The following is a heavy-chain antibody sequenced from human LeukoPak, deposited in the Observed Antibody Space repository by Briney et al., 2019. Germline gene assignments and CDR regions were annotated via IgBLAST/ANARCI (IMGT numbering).Heavy chain of an antibody. D-gene: IGHD1-26*01. V-gene: IGHV4-34*01. CDR1: GGSFSGYY. CDR2: INHSGST. J-gene: IGHJ3*02. CDR3: ARPYWGEGELYDAFDI. Sequence: SETLSLTCAVYGGSFSGYYWSWIRQPPGKGLEWLGEINHSGSTNYNPSLKSRVTISVDTSKNQFSLKLSSVTAADTAVYYCARPYWGEGELYDAFDIWGQGTMVTVS.